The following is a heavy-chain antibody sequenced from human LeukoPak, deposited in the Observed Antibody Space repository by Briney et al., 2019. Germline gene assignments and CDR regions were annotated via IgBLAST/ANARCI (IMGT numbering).Heavy chain of an antibody. CDR1: GGSFSGYY. Sequence: SETLSLTCAAYGGSFSGYYWSWIRQPPGKGLEWMGEINHSRSTNNNPSLKRRVTISVDTSKNQFSLKLSSVTAADTAVYYCAIYDSSGYDYEEYFQHWGQGTLVTVSS. CDR3: AIYDSSGYDYEEYFQH. J-gene: IGHJ1*01. CDR2: INHSRST. V-gene: IGHV4-34*01. D-gene: IGHD3-22*01.